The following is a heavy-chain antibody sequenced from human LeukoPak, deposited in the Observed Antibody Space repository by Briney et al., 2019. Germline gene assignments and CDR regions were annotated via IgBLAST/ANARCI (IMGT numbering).Heavy chain of an antibody. V-gene: IGHV1-2*02. J-gene: IGHJ4*02. CDR3: ARFHYIAAAGGGFDY. D-gene: IGHD6-13*01. CDR2: INPNSGGT. Sequence: ASVKVSCKASGYTFTGYYMHWVRQAPGQGLEWMGWINPNSGGTNYAQKFQGRVSMTRDTSVSIAYMELSRVRSDDTAGYYCARFHYIAAAGGGFDYWGQGTLVTVSS. CDR1: GYTFTGYY.